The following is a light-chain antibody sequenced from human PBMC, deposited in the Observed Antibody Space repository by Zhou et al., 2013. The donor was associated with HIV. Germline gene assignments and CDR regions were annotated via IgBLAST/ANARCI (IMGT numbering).Light chain of an antibody. CDR1: QSISSS. V-gene: IGKV1-39*01. CDR3: LQHTDYPLT. J-gene: IGKJ4*01. CDR2: AAS. Sequence: DIQVTQSPSSLSASVGDRVTITCRASQSISSSLNWYQQRPGKAPKLLIYAASSLQSGIPSRFSGSGSGTDFTLTISSLQPEDFATYYCLQHTDYPLTFGGGTKLEV.